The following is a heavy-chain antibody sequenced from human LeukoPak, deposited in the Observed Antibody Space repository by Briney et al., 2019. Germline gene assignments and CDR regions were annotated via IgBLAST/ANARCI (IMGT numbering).Heavy chain of an antibody. V-gene: IGHV3-53*01. Sequence: GGSLRLSCAASGFTVSGNYMSWVRQAPGKGLEWVSVIYSGGNTYYADSVKGRFTISRDNSKNTLYLQMNSLRAEDTAVYYCASGYCSGGHCYSVYFQHWGQGTLVTVSS. CDR1: GFTVSGNY. CDR2: IYSGGNT. D-gene: IGHD2-15*01. CDR3: ASGYCSGGHCYSVYFQH. J-gene: IGHJ1*01.